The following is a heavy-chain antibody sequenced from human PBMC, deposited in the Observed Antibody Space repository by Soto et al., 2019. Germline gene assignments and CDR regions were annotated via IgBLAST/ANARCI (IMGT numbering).Heavy chain of an antibody. CDR2: INPSGGST. J-gene: IGHJ4*02. V-gene: IGHV1-46*03. CDR3: ARDQDYGDYSTHLDY. D-gene: IGHD4-17*01. CDR1: GYSFTGYY. Sequence: VASVKLSCKASGYSFTGYYMHWVRQAPGQGLEWMGIINPSGGSTSYAQKFQGRVTMTRDTSTSTVYMELSSLRSEDTAVYYCARDQDYGDYSTHLDYWGLGTLVTVSS.